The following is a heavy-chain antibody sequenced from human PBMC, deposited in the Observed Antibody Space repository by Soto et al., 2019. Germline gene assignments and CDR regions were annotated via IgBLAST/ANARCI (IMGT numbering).Heavy chain of an antibody. CDR3: ARGGDTAMVSIGWFDP. CDR1: GGSISSGDYY. CDR2: IYYSGST. Sequence: QVQLQESGPGLVKPSQTLSLTCTVSGGSISSGDYYWSWIRQPPGKGLEWIGYIYYSGSTYYNPSLKSRVTISVDTSKNQFSLKLSSVTAADTAVYYCARGGDTAMVSIGWFDPWGQGTLVTASS. D-gene: IGHD5-18*01. V-gene: IGHV4-30-4*01. J-gene: IGHJ5*02.